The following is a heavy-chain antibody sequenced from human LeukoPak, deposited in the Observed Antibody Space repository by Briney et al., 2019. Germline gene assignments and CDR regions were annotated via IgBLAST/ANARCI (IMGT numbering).Heavy chain of an antibody. Sequence: GGSLRLSCEVSGFTIRNHWMSWVRQAPGKGLEWVSAISGSGGSTYYADSVKGRFTISRDNAKNSLYLQMNSLRAEDTAVYYCARDVTESVEAAVIDYEAYYFDYWGQGTLVTVSS. D-gene: IGHD4-17*01. V-gene: IGHV3-23*01. CDR3: ARDVTESVEAAVIDYEAYYFDY. CDR2: ISGSGGST. CDR1: GFTIRNHW. J-gene: IGHJ4*02.